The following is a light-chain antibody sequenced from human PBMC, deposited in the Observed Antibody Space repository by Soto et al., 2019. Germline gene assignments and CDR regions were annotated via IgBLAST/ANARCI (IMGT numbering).Light chain of an antibody. Sequence: EIVLTQSPATLSLSPGERATLSCRASQSVSSSYLAWYQQKPGQAPRLLIYGAFSRATGIPDRFSGSGSGTDFTITISGFEPEDFAVYDCQQYGSSQVTFGQGTRLEIK. V-gene: IGKV3-20*01. CDR2: GAF. CDR1: QSVSSSY. J-gene: IGKJ5*01. CDR3: QQYGSSQVT.